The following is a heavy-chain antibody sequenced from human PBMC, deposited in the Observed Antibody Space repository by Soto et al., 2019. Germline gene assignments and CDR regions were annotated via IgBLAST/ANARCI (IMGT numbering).Heavy chain of an antibody. Sequence: ASVKVSCKASGYIFTAYSMHWVRQAPGQGLEWLGWINPNSGDTIYAQKFQDRVTMTCDTSVSTAYLELSSLSSDDTALYSCAREASAVVSLDYWGQGTLVTVSS. D-gene: IGHD2-15*01. CDR1: GYIFTAYS. CDR3: AREASAVVSLDY. V-gene: IGHV1-2*02. J-gene: IGHJ4*02. CDR2: INPNSGDT.